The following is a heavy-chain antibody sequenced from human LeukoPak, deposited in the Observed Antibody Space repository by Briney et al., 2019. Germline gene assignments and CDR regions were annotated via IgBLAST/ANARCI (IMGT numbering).Heavy chain of an antibody. Sequence: SETLSLTCAVSGYSLSSGYYWSWIRQPAGKGLEWIGRIFTSGSTNYNASLRSRVTMSVATSKNQFSLKLSSVTAADTAVYYCARGYNWVSPTRNFYYMDVWGKGTTVTVPS. V-gene: IGHV4-4*07. J-gene: IGHJ6*03. CDR1: GYSLSSGYY. CDR2: IFTSGST. D-gene: IGHD1-20*01. CDR3: ARGYNWVSPTRNFYYMDV.